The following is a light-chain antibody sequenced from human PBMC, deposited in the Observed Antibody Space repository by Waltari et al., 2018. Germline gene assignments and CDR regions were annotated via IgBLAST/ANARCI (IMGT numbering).Light chain of an antibody. J-gene: IGLJ1*01. CDR3: YSYTGHYTPYV. Sequence: QSALTQPRSVSGSPGQSVTISCTGTSSDVGRYNYVSWYQQHPGKAPKLMIYDVTKRPSGVPERFPGSKSGNTASLTISGLQAEDEADYYCYSYTGHYTPYVFGTGTKVTVL. CDR1: SSDVGRYNY. CDR2: DVT. V-gene: IGLV2-11*01.